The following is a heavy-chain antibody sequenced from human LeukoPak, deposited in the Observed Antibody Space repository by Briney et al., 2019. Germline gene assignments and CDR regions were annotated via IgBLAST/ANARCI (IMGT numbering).Heavy chain of an antibody. CDR3: ARARGSAGGFDP. V-gene: IGHV4-59*02. CDR1: GGSVSSNY. J-gene: IGHJ5*02. D-gene: IGHD3-16*01. Sequence: PSETLSLTCSVPGGSVSSNYWSWIRRPPGKGLEWIGYIYNSGSTNYNPSLKSRVTISVDTSKNLLSLRLSSVTAADTAVYYCARARGSAGGFDPWGQGTLVTVSS. CDR2: IYNSGST.